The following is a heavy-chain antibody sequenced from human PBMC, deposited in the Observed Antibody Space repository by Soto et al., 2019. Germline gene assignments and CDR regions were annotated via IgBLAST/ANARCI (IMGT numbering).Heavy chain of an antibody. CDR2: ISYDGSNK. J-gene: IGHJ4*02. CDR1: GFTFSSYG. D-gene: IGHD6-6*01. CDR3: AKDGSSSGTPDY. V-gene: IGHV3-30*18. Sequence: PGGSLRLSCAASGFTFSSYGMHWVRQAPGKGLEWVAVISYDGSNKYYADSVKGRFTISRGNSKNTLYLQMNSLRAEDTAVYYCAKDGSSSGTPDYWGQGTLVTVSS.